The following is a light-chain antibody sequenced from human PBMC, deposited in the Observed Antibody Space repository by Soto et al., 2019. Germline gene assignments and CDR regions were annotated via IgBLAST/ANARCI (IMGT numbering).Light chain of an antibody. CDR1: SSDVGDFNY. J-gene: IGLJ2*01. CDR2: DVT. Sequence: QSALTQPASVSGSPGRSVTISCTGTSSDVGDFNYVSWYQHLPGRAPKLIIYDVTHRPSGISYRFSASKSGRTASLTISGLQAEDEAYYYCSSYSSSTTHVVFGGGTQLTVL. V-gene: IGLV2-14*03. CDR3: SSYSSSTTHVV.